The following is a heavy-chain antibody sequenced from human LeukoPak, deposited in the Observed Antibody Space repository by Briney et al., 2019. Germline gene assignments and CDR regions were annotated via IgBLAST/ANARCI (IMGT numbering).Heavy chain of an antibody. CDR3: ARDYLSGLDY. V-gene: IGHV3-48*03. CDR2: IGSSGDTI. Sequence: GGSLRLSCAASGFTFSSYEMNWVRQAPGKGLEWVSYIGSSGDTIYYADSVKGRFTISRDNAKNSPYLQMNSLRAEDTAVYYCARDYLSGLDYWGRGTLVTVSS. J-gene: IGHJ4*02. CDR1: GFTFSSYE. D-gene: IGHD3-16*02.